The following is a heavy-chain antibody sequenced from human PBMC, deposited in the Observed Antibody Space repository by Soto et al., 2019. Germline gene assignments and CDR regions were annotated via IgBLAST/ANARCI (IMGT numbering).Heavy chain of an antibody. J-gene: IGHJ6*03. CDR3: AREYSSSYVYYYYYMDV. D-gene: IGHD6-6*01. Sequence: ASVKVSCKASGGTFSSYTISWVRQAPGQGLEWMGRIIPILGIANYAQKFQGRVTITADKSTSTAYMELSGLRSEDTAVYYCAREYSSSYVYYYYYMDVWGKGTTVTVSS. CDR1: GGTFSSYT. V-gene: IGHV1-69*04. CDR2: IIPILGIA.